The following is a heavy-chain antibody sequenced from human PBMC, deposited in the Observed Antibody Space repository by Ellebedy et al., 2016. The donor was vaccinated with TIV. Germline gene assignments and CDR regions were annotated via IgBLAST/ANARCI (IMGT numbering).Heavy chain of an antibody. J-gene: IGHJ6*02. CDR2: ISYDGTNT. CDR1: GFIFSGIG. D-gene: IGHD2-15*01. CDR3: AKRRVAGRFYGMDV. Sequence: GGSLRLXCAASGFIFSGIGMHWVRQAPGKGLEWVAAISYDGTNTFYADSVKGRFTVSRDNSKNTLYLEANSLRVADTAVYYCAKRRVAGRFYGMDVWGQGTTVTVSS. V-gene: IGHV3-30*18.